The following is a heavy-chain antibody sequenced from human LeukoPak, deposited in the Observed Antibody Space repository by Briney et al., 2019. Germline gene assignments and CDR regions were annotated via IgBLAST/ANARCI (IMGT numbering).Heavy chain of an antibody. D-gene: IGHD3-10*01. CDR3: ARDGIRAGFYGSGSYYPFDY. CDR1: GFTFSTYA. J-gene: IGHJ4*02. CDR2: ISLDGSNK. Sequence: GSLRLSCAASGFTFSTYAMHWVRQAPGKGLEWVAVISLDGSNKLYADSVKGRFTISRENSKNTLYLQMNSLRAEDTAVYYCARDGIRAGFYGSGSYYPFDYWGQGTLVTVSS. V-gene: IGHV3-30*03.